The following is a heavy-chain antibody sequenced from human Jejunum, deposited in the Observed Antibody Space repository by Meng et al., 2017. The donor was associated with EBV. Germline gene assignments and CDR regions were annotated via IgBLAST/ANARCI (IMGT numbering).Heavy chain of an antibody. D-gene: IGHD3-3*01. CDR2: INESGST. Sequence: QVHLQQWGAGLLKPSETLPLTCAAYGGPVSGHYWSWIRQSPGKRLECIGEINESGSTNYNPSLKSRVIIFMDTSKNQFSLNLNSVIAADTAVYYCRQAFCSAEAGCSDRWGQGTLVTVSS. V-gene: IGHV4-34*01. CDR3: RQAFCSAEAGCSDR. J-gene: IGHJ4*02. CDR1: GGPVSGHY.